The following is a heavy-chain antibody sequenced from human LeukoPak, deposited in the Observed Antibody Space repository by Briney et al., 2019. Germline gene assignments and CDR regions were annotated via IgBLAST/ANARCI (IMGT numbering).Heavy chain of an antibody. CDR3: AKDPNGGYDY. Sequence: GGSLRLSCVAFGFSFRNYAIHWVRQAPGKGLEYVSVINTDGRITYYADSVKGRFTISRDNSKNTLYLQMNSLRAEDTAVYYCAKDPNGGYDYWGQGTLVTVSS. V-gene: IGHV3-64*02. CDR2: INTDGRIT. CDR1: GFSFRNYA. J-gene: IGHJ4*02. D-gene: IGHD3-16*01.